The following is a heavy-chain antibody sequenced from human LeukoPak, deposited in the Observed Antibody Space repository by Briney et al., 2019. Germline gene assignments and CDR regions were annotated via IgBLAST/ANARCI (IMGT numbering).Heavy chain of an antibody. D-gene: IGHD2-2*01. V-gene: IGHV3-21*01. CDR3: ARVGGHCTSSSCPPHGY. CDR2: IDSSSRYI. Sequence: NPGGSLRLSWAASGFTFSSYNIDWVRQAPGKGLEWVSFIDSSSRYIYQADSVKGRFTISRDNAKSSVFLQMNSLRAEDTAVYYCARVGGHCTSSSCPPHGYWGQGNLVTVSS. J-gene: IGHJ4*02. CDR1: GFTFSSYN.